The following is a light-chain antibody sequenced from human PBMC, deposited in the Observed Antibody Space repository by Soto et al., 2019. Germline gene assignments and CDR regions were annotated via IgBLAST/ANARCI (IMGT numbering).Light chain of an antibody. CDR3: QQYYSTPHT. V-gene: IGKV4-1*01. J-gene: IGKJ2*01. CDR2: WAS. Sequence: DIVMTQSPDSLAVSLGERATINCKSGQSVLYSSNNMNYLAWYQQKPGQPPNLLIYWASTRESGVPDRFSGSGSGTDFTLTISSLQAEDVAVYYCQQYYSTPHTFGQGTKLEIK. CDR1: QSVLYSSNNMNY.